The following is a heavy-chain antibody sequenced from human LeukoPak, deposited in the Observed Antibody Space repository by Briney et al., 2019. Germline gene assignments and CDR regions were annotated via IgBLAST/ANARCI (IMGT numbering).Heavy chain of an antibody. D-gene: IGHD1-26*01. J-gene: IGHJ4*02. V-gene: IGHV4-59*08. CDR2: MYYSGST. CDR3: ARQERGRYDY. Sequence: SETLSLTCTVSGVSISSHYWTWIRQPPGKGLQWIGYMYYSGSTKYSPSLESRVTISLDTSKNHFSLKVNSVTAAETAVYYCARQERGRYDYWGQGTLVTVSS. CDR1: GVSISSHY.